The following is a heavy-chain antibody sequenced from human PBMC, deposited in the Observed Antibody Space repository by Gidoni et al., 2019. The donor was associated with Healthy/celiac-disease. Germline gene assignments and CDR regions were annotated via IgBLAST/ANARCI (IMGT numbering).Heavy chain of an antibody. J-gene: IGHJ4*02. V-gene: IGHV4-34*01. CDR1: GGSFSGYY. Sequence: QVQLQQWGAGLLKPSETLSPTCAVYGGSFSGYYWSWIRQPPGKGLEWIGEINHSGSTNYNPSLKSRVTISVDTSKNQFSLKLSSVTAADTAVYYCARGLNRHPYGSGSYYNYWGQGTLVTVSS. D-gene: IGHD3-10*01. CDR3: ARGLNRHPYGSGSYYNY. CDR2: INHSGST.